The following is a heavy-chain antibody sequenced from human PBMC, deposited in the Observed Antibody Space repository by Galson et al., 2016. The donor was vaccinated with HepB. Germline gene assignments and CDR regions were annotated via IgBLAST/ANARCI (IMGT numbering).Heavy chain of an antibody. CDR2: ISGFNGNT. Sequence: SVKVSCKASGYSFISYGISWVRQAPGQGLEWMGWISGFNGNTNYAQNLQGRFTMTTDTSTNTAYMELNSLRADDTAVYYCARDHTSNWYYAAYYGMDVWGQGTTVTVSS. D-gene: IGHD6-13*01. CDR1: GYSFISYG. V-gene: IGHV1-18*04. J-gene: IGHJ6*02. CDR3: ARDHTSNWYYAAYYGMDV.